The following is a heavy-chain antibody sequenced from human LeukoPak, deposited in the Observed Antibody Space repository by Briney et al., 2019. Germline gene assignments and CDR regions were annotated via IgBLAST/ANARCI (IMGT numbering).Heavy chain of an antibody. CDR1: GGSISSGGYS. Sequence: PSETLSLTCAVSGGSISSGGYSWSWIRQPPGKGLEWIRYIYHSGSTYYNPSLKSRVTISVDRSKNQFSLKLSSVTAADTAVYYCARGGYYDSSGPLDYWGQGTLVTVSS. CDR2: IYHSGST. J-gene: IGHJ4*02. D-gene: IGHD3-22*01. V-gene: IGHV4-30-2*01. CDR3: ARGGYYDSSGPLDY.